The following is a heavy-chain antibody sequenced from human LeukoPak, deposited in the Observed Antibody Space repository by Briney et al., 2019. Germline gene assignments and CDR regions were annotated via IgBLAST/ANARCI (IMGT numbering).Heavy chain of an antibody. Sequence: PGGSLRLSCAASGFTFSSYAMSWVRQAPGKGLEWVSAISGSGGSTYYADSVKGRFTISRDNSKNTLYLQMNSLRAEDTAVYYCAKALEYYGSGSPTFFDYWGQGTLVTVSS. V-gene: IGHV3-23*01. D-gene: IGHD3-10*01. CDR3: AKALEYYGSGSPTFFDY. J-gene: IGHJ4*02. CDR1: GFTFSSYA. CDR2: ISGSGGST.